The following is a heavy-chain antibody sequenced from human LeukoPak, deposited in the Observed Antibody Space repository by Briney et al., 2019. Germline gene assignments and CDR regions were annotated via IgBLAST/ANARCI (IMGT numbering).Heavy chain of an antibody. D-gene: IGHD4-17*01. CDR3: AKEWGVDYGLRY. J-gene: IGHJ4*02. V-gene: IGHV3-21*01. CDR2: ITTSSTYI. CDR1: GFSFSDYN. Sequence: GSLRLSCAASGFSFSDYNMNWVRQAPGKALEWVSSITTSSTYIYYGDSVKGRFTISRDNAKNSLYLQMNGLRAEDTAVYYCAKEWGVDYGLRYWGQGTLVTVSS.